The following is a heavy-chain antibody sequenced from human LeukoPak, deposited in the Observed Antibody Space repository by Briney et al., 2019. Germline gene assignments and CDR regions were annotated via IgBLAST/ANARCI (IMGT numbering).Heavy chain of an antibody. D-gene: IGHD1-14*01. CDR2: IYTGGTT. CDR1: GFTVSSNS. V-gene: IGHV3-66*01. Sequence: GGSLRLSCAASGFTVSSNSMSWVRQAPGKGLVWVSVIYTGGTTYYADSVKGRFTISRDNSKNTLYLQMNSLRAEDTAVYYCAKKLSGPSNQYFDCWGQGTLVTVSS. CDR3: AKKLSGPSNQYFDC. J-gene: IGHJ4*02.